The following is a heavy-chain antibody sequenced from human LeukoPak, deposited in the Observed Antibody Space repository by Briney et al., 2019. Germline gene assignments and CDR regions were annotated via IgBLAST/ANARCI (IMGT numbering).Heavy chain of an antibody. D-gene: IGHD6-13*01. J-gene: IGHJ5*02. CDR3: AREPLLEAAAGPGSWFDP. Sequence: PSETLSLTCTVSGDSISSGDYYWSWIRQPAGKGLEWIGRISSSGSTNYNPSLKSRVTISVDTSKNQFSLKLSSVTAADTAVYYCAREPLLEAAAGPGSWFDPWGQGTLVTVSS. CDR1: GDSISSGDYY. CDR2: ISSSGST. V-gene: IGHV4-61*02.